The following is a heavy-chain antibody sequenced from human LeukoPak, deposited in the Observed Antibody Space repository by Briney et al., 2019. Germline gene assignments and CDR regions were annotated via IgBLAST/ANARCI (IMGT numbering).Heavy chain of an antibody. J-gene: IGHJ4*02. CDR3: ARGRTAITMVRGVKSYYFDY. V-gene: IGHV4-30-2*01. CDR2: IYHSGST. D-gene: IGHD3-10*01. Sequence: PSQTLSLTCAVSGGSISSGGYSWSWIRQPPGKGLEWIGYIYHSGSTYYNPSLKSRVTTSVDRSKNQFSLKLSSVTAADTAVYYCARGRTAITMVRGVKSYYFDYWGQGTLVTVSS. CDR1: GGSISSGGYS.